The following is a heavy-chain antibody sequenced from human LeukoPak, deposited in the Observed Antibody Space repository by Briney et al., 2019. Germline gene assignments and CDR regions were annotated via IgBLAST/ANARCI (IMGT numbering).Heavy chain of an antibody. Sequence: ASVKVSCKASGGTFSSYSISWVRQAPGQGLEWMGGIIPIFGTANYAQKFQGRVTITADESTSTAYMELSSLRSEDTAVYYCARSYGDYVGDPWGQGTLVTVSS. J-gene: IGHJ5*02. CDR3: ARSYGDYVGDP. D-gene: IGHD4-17*01. CDR1: GGTFSSYS. CDR2: IIPIFGTA. V-gene: IGHV1-69*13.